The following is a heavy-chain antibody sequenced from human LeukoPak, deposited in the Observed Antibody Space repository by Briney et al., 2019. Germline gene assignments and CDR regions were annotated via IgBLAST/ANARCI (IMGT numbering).Heavy chain of an antibody. V-gene: IGHV3-43*01. J-gene: IGHJ4*02. CDR3: AKDINPVYYDSSGYYYVGGLAY. CDR1: GFTFDDYT. CDR2: ISWDGGST. Sequence: SGGSLRLSCAASGFTFDDYTMHWVRQAPGKGLEWVSLISWDGGSTYYADSVKGRFTISRDNSKNSLYLQMNSLRTEDTALYYCAKDINPVYYDSSGYYYVGGLAYWGQGTLVTVSS. D-gene: IGHD3-22*01.